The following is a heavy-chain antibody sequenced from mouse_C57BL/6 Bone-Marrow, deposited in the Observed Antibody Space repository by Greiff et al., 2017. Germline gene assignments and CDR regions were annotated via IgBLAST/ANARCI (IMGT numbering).Heavy chain of an antibody. D-gene: IGHD3-2*02. CDR3: ARPAQAHYYAMDY. Sequence: QVQLQQPGAELVKPGASVKLSCKASGYTFTSYWMHWVKQRPGRGLEWIGRIEPNSGGTKYNEKFKSKATLTVDKPSSTAYMQLSSLTSDDSAVYYCARPAQAHYYAMDYWGQGTSVTVSS. J-gene: IGHJ4*01. V-gene: IGHV1-72*01. CDR2: IEPNSGGT. CDR1: GYTFTSYW.